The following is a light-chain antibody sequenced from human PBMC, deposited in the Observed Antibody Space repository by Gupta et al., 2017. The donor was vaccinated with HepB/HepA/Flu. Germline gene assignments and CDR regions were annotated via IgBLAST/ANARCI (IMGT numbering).Light chain of an antibody. V-gene: IGKV1-5*03. Sequence: DIQMTQSPSTLSASVGDRVTITCRASQSISSWLAWYQHKPGKAPKLLIYMASSLESGVPSRFSGSGSETEFTLTISGLQPDDFATYYCQQYNSEPRTFGQGTTVEIK. J-gene: IGKJ1*01. CDR3: QQYNSEPRT. CDR1: QSISSW. CDR2: MAS.